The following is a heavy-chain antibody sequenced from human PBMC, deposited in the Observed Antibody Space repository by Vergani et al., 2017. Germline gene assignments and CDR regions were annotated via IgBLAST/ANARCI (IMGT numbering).Heavy chain of an antibody. J-gene: IGHJ4*02. D-gene: IGHD2-21*02. CDR1: GFTFSSYA. CDR3: ARAHKYCGGDCPFDY. CDR2: ISGSGCST. Sequence: VQLVESGGGVVQPGRSLRLSCAASGFTFSSYAMHWVRQAPGKGLEWVSAISGSGCSTYYADSVKGRFTISRDNSKNTRYLQMNSLRAEDTAVYYCARAHKYCGGDCPFDYWGQGTLVTVSS. V-gene: IGHV3-23*04.